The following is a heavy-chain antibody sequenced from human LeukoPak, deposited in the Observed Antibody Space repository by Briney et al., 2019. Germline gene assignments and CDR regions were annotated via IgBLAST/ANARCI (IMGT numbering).Heavy chain of an antibody. J-gene: IGHJ4*02. CDR1: GGSISGDY. CDR3: ARLQGGSTAVFDY. D-gene: IGHD1-26*01. V-gene: IGHV4-59*01. CDR2: IYYTGST. Sequence: SETLSLTCTVSGGSISGDYWSWIRQPPGKGLEWVGYIYYTGSTNYNPSLKSRVTISVDTSKNQFSLELTSVTAADTAVYYCARLQGGSTAVFDYWGQGTLVSVSS.